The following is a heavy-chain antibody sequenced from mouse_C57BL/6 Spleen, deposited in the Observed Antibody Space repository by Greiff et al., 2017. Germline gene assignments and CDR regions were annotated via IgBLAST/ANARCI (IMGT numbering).Heavy chain of an antibody. CDR3: ARWDGYDDGENY. V-gene: IGHV1-81*01. Sequence: QVQLQQSGAELARPGASVKLSCKASGYTFTSYGISWVKQRTGQGLEWIGEIYPRSGNTYYNEKFKGKATLTADKSSSTAYMELRSLTSEDAAFYFCARWDGYDDGENYWGQGTTLTVSS. J-gene: IGHJ2*01. CDR2: IYPRSGNT. D-gene: IGHD2-2*01. CDR1: GYTFTSYG.